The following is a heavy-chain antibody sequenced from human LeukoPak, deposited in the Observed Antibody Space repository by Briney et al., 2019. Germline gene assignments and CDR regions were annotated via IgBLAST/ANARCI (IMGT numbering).Heavy chain of an antibody. V-gene: IGHV3-23*01. CDR2: ASGSGDYT. D-gene: IGHD3-10*01. CDR3: AKARDYYFYYYMDV. J-gene: IGHJ6*03. Sequence: GGSLRLSCAASGFTFDDYGMSWVRQAPGKGLEWVSAASGSGDYTHYADSVKGRFTISRDSSKNTLFLQMDSLRADDTAVYYCAKARDYYFYYYMDVWGNGTTVTVSS. CDR1: GFTFDDYG.